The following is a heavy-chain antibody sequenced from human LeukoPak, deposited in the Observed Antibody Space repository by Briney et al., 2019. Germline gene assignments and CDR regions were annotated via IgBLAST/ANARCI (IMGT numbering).Heavy chain of an antibody. J-gene: IGHJ3*02. V-gene: IGHV4-59*01. D-gene: IGHD3-22*01. CDR3: ARADSIEAFDI. Sequence: PSETLSLTCSVSGGSISGYYWSWIRQPPGKGLEWIGYIYYSGTTIYNPSLKSRLTISVDTSKNQFSLKLSSVTAADTAVYYCARADSIEAFDIWGQGTMVTVSS. CDR1: GGSISGYY. CDR2: IYYSGTT.